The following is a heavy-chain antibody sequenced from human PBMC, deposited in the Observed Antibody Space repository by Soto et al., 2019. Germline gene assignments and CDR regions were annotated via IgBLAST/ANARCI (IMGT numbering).Heavy chain of an antibody. V-gene: IGHV4-59*01. CDR2: IYYSGST. CDR1: GGSISSYY. D-gene: IGHD5-18*01. Sequence: PSETLSLTCTVSGGSISSYYWSWIRQPPGKGLEWIGYIYYSGSTNYNPSLKSRVTISVDTSKNQFSLKLSSVTAADTAVYYCARALDTAMVEFDPWGQGTLVTVSS. CDR3: ARALDTAMVEFDP. J-gene: IGHJ5*02.